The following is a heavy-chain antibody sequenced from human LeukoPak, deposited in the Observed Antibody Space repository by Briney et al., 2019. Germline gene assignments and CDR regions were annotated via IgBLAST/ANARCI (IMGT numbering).Heavy chain of an antibody. Sequence: PSETLSLTCTVSGGSISSGGYYWSWIRQPPGKGLEWIGYIYHSGSTYYNPSLKSRVTISVDRSKNQFSLKLSSVTAADTAVYYCARNLGNYYYYMDVWGKGTTVTVSS. CDR2: IYHSGST. J-gene: IGHJ6*03. V-gene: IGHV4-30-2*01. D-gene: IGHD1-26*01. CDR1: GGSISSGGYY. CDR3: ARNLGNYYYYMDV.